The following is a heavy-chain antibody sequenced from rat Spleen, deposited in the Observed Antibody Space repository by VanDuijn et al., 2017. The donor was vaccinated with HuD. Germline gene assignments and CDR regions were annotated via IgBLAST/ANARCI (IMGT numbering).Heavy chain of an antibody. CDR2: ISSDGRRN. D-gene: IGHD4-3*01. J-gene: IGHJ1*01. CDR3: ARHNSGYGYFDF. CDR1: GFTFSDYY. Sequence: EVQLVESDGGLVQPGRSLKLSCAASGFTFSDYYMAWVRQAPTKGLEWVATISSDGRRNYYRDSVKGRFTISRDNAKSTLYLQMDSLRSEDTATYYCARHNSGYGYFDFWGPGTMVTVSS. V-gene: IGHV5-29*01.